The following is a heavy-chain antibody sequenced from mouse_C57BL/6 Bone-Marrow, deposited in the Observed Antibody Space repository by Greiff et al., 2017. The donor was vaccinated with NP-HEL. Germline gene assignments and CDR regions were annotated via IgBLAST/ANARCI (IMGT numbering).Heavy chain of an antibody. J-gene: IGHJ3*01. D-gene: IGHD2-12*01. Sequence: EVKLMESGGGLVQPGESLKLSCESNEYEFPSHDMSWVRKTPEKRLELVAAINSDGGSTYYPDTMERRVIISRDNTKKTLYLQMSSLRSEDTALYYCARPSLLLSWFAYWGQGTLVTVSA. V-gene: IGHV5-2*01. CDR3: ARPSLLLSWFAY. CDR1: EYEFPSHD. CDR2: INSDGGST.